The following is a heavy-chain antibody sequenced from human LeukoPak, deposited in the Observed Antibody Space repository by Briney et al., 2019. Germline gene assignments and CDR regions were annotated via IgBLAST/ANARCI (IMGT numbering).Heavy chain of an antibody. CDR3: ATELGYCSSTSCDDYYYGMDV. J-gene: IGHJ6*04. Sequence: ASVKVSCKASGGTFSSYAISWVRQAPGQGLEWMEGIIPIFGTANYAQKFQGGVTITADESTSTAYMELSSLRSEDTAVYYCATELGYCSSTSCDDYYYGMDVWGKGTTVTVSS. CDR2: IIPIFGTA. D-gene: IGHD2-2*01. CDR1: GGTFSSYA. V-gene: IGHV1-69*13.